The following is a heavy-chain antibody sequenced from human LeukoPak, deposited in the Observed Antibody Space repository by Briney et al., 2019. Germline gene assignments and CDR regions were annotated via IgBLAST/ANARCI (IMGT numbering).Heavy chain of an antibody. D-gene: IGHD6-13*01. V-gene: IGHV4-34*01. CDR3: ARRNVYSSSWDYFDY. Sequence: PSETLSLTCAVYGGSFSGYYWSWIRQPPGKGLEWIGEINHSGSTNYNPSLKSRVTISVDTSKNQFSLKLSSVTAADTAVYYCARRNVYSSSWDYFDYWSQGTLVTVSS. CDR1: GGSFSGYY. J-gene: IGHJ4*02. CDR2: INHSGST.